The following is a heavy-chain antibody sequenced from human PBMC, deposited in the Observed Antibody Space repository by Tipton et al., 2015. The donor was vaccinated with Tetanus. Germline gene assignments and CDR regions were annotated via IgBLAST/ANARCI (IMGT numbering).Heavy chain of an antibody. D-gene: IGHD6-19*01. Sequence: TLSLTCIVSGGSISSYYCNWIRQSPGKGLEWIGYVHYTEGTNYNPSLKSRVTISMDTSRKQFSLKLSSVTAADTAVYYCARIGWLQQNKPAFDIWGQGTVVTVSS. J-gene: IGHJ3*02. CDR2: VHYTEGT. CDR1: GGSISSYY. CDR3: ARIGWLQQNKPAFDI. V-gene: IGHV4-59*01.